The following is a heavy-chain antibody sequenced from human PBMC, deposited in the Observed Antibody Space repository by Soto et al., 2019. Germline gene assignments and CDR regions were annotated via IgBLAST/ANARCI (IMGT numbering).Heavy chain of an antibody. CDR1: GDSIIRSF. J-gene: IGHJ3*02. D-gene: IGHD3-10*01. Sequence: QVQLQESGPRLVKSSETLSLVCSVSGDSIIRSFWGWIRQSPGKGLEYIGYISDSGVTDYDPSPKSRVTISVDTSKKQFSLKLTSVTAADTAMYYCARCAGDFSGPDSFDIWGQGTMVTVSS. CDR2: ISDSGVT. CDR3: ARCAGDFSGPDSFDI. V-gene: IGHV4-59*01.